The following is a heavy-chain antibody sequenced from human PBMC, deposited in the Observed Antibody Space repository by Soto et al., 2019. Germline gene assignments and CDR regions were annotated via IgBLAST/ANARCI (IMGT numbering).Heavy chain of an antibody. CDR1: GFPFGPFY. CDR2: INGDGTTT. CDR3: ASDRGYPDSFDI. D-gene: IGHD2-2*01. V-gene: IGHV3-74*01. J-gene: IGHJ3*02. Sequence: EVQLVESGGGLIQPGESLRLSCAASGFPFGPFYMHWVRQAPGKGLEWVSHINGDGTTTVYADSVKGRFTISRDNAKNTLYLQLPSLRAEDTAVYYCASDRGYPDSFDIWGQGTMVTVSS.